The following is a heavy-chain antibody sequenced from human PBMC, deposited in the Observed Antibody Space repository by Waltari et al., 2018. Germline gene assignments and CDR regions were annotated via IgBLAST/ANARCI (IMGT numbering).Heavy chain of an antibody. D-gene: IGHD1-1*01. CDR2: IIPFLGIS. V-gene: IGHV1-69*02. Sequence: HVQLEQSGAEVKKPGSSVKVCCKASGGTFRPYTVTWVRQAPGQGLEWMGSIIPFLGISKYAQSLQARLTITVDQSTNTGYMELNNLRPEDTGVYYCARSGEMKGTVDYWGQGTLVTVSS. CDR1: GGTFRPYT. J-gene: IGHJ4*02. CDR3: ARSGEMKGTVDY.